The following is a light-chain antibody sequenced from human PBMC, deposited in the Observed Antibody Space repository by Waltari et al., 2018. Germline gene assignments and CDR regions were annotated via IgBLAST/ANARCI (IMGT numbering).Light chain of an antibody. CDR1: SSDVGAYNF. Sequence: QSALTQPASVSGSPGQSIAIPCAGTSSDVGAYNFVPWYQQHPGKAPKLMIYDVNERPSGVSDRFSGSKSGNTASLTISGLQAEDETDYYCSSFTTSGTYVFGTGTKVTVL. CDR2: DVN. J-gene: IGLJ1*01. V-gene: IGLV2-14*03. CDR3: SSFTTSGTYV.